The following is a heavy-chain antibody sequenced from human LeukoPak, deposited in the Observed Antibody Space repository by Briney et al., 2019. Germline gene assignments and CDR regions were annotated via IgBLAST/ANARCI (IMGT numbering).Heavy chain of an antibody. CDR3: ARDSGIVGARSAFDI. CDR1: GFTFSRYS. CDR2: ISSSSSTI. Sequence: GGSLRLSCAASGFTFSRYSVNWVRQAPGKGLEWVSYISSSSSTIYYADSVKGRFTISRDNAKNSLYLQMNSLRADDTAVYYCARDSGIVGARSAFDIWGQGTMVTVSS. D-gene: IGHD1-26*01. V-gene: IGHV3-48*01. J-gene: IGHJ3*02.